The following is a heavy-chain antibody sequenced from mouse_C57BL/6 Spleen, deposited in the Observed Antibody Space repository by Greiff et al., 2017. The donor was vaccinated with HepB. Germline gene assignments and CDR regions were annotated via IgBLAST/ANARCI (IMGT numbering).Heavy chain of an antibody. J-gene: IGHJ4*01. V-gene: IGHV5-4*01. D-gene: IGHD2-4*01. CDR2: ISDGGSYT. CDR3: AREGYDYGAMDY. CDR1: GFTFSSYA. Sequence: EVQVVESGGGLVKPGGSLKLSCAASGFTFSSYAMSWVRQTPEKRLEWVATISDGGSYTYYPDNVKGRFTISRDNAKNNLYLQMSHLKSEDTAMYYCAREGYDYGAMDYWGQGTSVTVSS.